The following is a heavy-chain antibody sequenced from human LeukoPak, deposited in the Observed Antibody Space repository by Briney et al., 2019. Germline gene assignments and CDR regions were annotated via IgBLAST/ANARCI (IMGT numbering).Heavy chain of an antibody. CDR1: GGSISSGGYY. CDR3: ARVVPADTYYYYYMDV. V-gene: IGHV4-31*03. J-gene: IGHJ6*03. CDR2: IYYSEST. D-gene: IGHD2-2*01. Sequence: PSQTLSLTCTVSGGSISSGGYYWGWIRPHPGQGLEWIGYIYYSESTYYNPSLKSRVTISVDTSKNQFSLKLSSVTAADTAVYYCARVVPADTYYYYYMDVWGKGTTVTVSS.